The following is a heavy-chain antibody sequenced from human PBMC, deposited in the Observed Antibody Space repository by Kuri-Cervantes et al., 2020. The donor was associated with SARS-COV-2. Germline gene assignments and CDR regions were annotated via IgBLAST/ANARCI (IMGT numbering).Heavy chain of an antibody. CDR1: GYTFTSYG. J-gene: IGHJ4*02. CDR2: FDPEDGET. D-gene: IGHD1-7*01. V-gene: IGHV1-24*01. Sequence: ASVKVSCKASGYTFTSYGISWVRQAPGQGLEWMGGFDPEDGETIYAQKFQGRVTMTENTSTDTAYMELSNLRSEDTAVYYCVRPGRLNWNYDYWGQGTLVTVSS. CDR3: VRPGRLNWNYDY.